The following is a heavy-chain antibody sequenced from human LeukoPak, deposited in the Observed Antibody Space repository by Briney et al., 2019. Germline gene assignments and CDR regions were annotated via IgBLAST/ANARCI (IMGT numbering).Heavy chain of an antibody. CDR1: GFDLSDYY. V-gene: IGHV3-11*01. J-gene: IGHJ4*02. Sequence: KPGGSLRLSCVVSGFDLSDYYMSWIRQAPGKGLEWISYISSSGGNIYYADSVKGRFTMSRDKARGSLYLQMNSLRADDTAIYYCARRRDYFDYWGQGTLVTVSS. CDR3: ARRRDYFDY. CDR2: ISSSGGNI.